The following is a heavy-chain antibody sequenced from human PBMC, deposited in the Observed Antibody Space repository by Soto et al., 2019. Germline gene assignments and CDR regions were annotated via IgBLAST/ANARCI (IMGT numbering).Heavy chain of an antibody. D-gene: IGHD5-18*01. CDR1: GGSISSYY. J-gene: IGHJ4*02. CDR2: IYYSGST. V-gene: IGHV4-59*01. Sequence: ASETLSLTCTVSGGSISSYYWSWIRQPPGKGLEWIGYIYYSGSTNYNPSLKSRVTISVDTSKNQFSLKLSSVTAADTAVYYYARTLYSYGPRFDYWGQGTLVTVSS. CDR3: ARTLYSYGPRFDY.